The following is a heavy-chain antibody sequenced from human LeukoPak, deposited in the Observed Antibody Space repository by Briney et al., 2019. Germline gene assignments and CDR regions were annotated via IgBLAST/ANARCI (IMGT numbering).Heavy chain of an antibody. CDR2: ISTYNDNT. D-gene: IGHD6-19*01. CDR1: GFTFTSYY. CDR3: AREVAVAGSGVIDS. J-gene: IGHJ4*02. V-gene: IGHV1-18*04. Sequence: GASVKVSCKASGFTFTSYYMHWVRQAPGQGLEWMGWISTYNDNTHYAQKFQGRVTMTTDTSTNTAYMELRSLRSDDTAVYYCAREVAVAGSGVIDSWGQGTLVTVSS.